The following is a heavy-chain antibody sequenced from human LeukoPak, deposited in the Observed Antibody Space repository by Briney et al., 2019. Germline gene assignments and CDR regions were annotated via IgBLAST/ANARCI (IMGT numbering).Heavy chain of an antibody. V-gene: IGHV3-23*01. CDR2: ISGSSGAT. D-gene: IGHD2-8*02. Sequence: GGSLRLSCAASGFTFKTYVMSWVRQAPGKGLEWVSAISGSSGATYYADSVKGRFTISRDNAKNSLYLQMNSLRAEDTAIYYCATYRQVLLPFESWGQGTLVTVSS. CDR3: ATYRQVLLPFES. J-gene: IGHJ4*02. CDR1: GFTFKTYV.